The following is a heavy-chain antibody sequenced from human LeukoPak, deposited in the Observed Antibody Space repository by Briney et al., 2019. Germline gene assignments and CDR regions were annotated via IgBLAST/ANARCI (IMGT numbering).Heavy chain of an antibody. CDR1: GYTFTSYA. CDR3: ARDLAYYYDSSGYADY. CDR2: INTNTGNP. J-gene: IGHJ4*02. Sequence: ASVKVSCKASGYTFTSYAMNWVRQAPGQGLEWMGWINTNTGNPTYAQGFTGRFVFSLDTSVSRAYLQISSLKAEDTAVYYCARDLAYYYDSSGYADYWGQGTLVTVSS. V-gene: IGHV7-4-1*02. D-gene: IGHD3-22*01.